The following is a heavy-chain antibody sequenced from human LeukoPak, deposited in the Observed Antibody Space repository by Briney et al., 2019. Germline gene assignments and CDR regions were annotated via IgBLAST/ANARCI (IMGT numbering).Heavy chain of an antibody. J-gene: IGHJ4*02. CDR2: IYYSGST. Sequence: PSETLSLTCTVSGGSISSYYWSWIRQPPGKGLEWIGYIYYSGSTNYNPSLKSRVTISVDTSKNQFSLKLTSVTAADTAVYYCARGSGSYSARYYFDYWGQGTLVTVSS. V-gene: IGHV4-59*12. CDR3: ARGSGSYSARYYFDY. D-gene: IGHD1-26*01. CDR1: GGSISSYY.